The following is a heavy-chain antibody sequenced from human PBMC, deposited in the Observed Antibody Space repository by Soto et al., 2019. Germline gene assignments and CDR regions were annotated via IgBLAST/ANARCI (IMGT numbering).Heavy chain of an antibody. CDR3: ARTHSTSWYYFDY. D-gene: IGHD6-13*01. J-gene: IGHJ4*02. CDR1: GFTFSSYS. V-gene: IGHV3-48*01. CDR2: ISSSSRTI. Sequence: PGGSLRLSCAASGFTFSSYSMNWVRQAPGKGLEWVSYISSSSRTISYADSVKGRFTISRDNAKNSLYLQMNSLRAEDTAVFYCARTHSTSWYYFDYWGQGTLVTVYS.